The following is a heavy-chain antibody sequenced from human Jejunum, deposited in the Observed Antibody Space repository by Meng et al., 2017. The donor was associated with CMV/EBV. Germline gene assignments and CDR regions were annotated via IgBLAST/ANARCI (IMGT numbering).Heavy chain of an antibody. J-gene: IGHJ4*02. V-gene: IGHV4-39*07. Sequence: QLQLQESGPGRVQPSETPSRTCTVSGGSITSSNYYWGWIRQPPGKGLEWIGSIYYSGSTSYNPSLKSRVTISVDTSKNQLSLKLSSVTAADTAVYYCARDLDLGGGAFDYWGQGTLVTVSS. CDR1: GGSITSSNYY. D-gene: IGHD4-23*01. CDR2: IYYSGST. CDR3: ARDLDLGGGAFDY.